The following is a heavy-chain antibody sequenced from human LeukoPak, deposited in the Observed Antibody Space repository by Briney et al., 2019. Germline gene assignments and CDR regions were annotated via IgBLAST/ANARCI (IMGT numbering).Heavy chain of an antibody. J-gene: IGHJ6*03. CDR3: ARGNMWDYRRYYYYMDV. Sequence: SDTLSLTCAVNGGSFSRYYWSWIRQPPGKGLEWIGEINHSGSTNYNPSLKSRVTISVDTSKNQFSLKLNSVTAADTAIYYCARGNMWDYRRYYYYMDVWGKGTTVTVSS. V-gene: IGHV4-34*01. CDR2: INHSGST. CDR1: GGSFSRYY. D-gene: IGHD4-11*01.